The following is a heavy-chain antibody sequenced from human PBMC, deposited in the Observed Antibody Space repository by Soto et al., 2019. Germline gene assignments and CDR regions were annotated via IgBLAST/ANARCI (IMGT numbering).Heavy chain of an antibody. J-gene: IGHJ4*02. Sequence: SETLSLTCTISGGSISVYYWSWIRQSPGQRLEWIGYIYDSGSPYYNPSLKTRVTIAADSSKNQISLKLTSATAADTAVYYCARGVGSSPPRYWGRGTLVTVSS. CDR3: ARGVGSSPPRY. V-gene: IGHV4-59*01. D-gene: IGHD3-9*01. CDR1: GGSISVYY. CDR2: IYDSGSP.